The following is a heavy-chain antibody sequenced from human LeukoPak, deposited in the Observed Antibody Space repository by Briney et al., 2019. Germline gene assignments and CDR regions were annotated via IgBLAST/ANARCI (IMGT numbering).Heavy chain of an antibody. CDR2: IHSSGST. Sequence: SSETLSLTCTVSGGSISSGSYYWSWIRQPAGKGLEWIGRIHSSGSTNYNPSLKSRVTMSVDTSKNQFSLKVTSMTAADTAVYYCAREKVGYYYYMDVWGKGTTVTISS. CDR1: GGSISSGSYY. J-gene: IGHJ6*03. CDR3: AREKVGYYYYMDV. D-gene: IGHD2-2*01. V-gene: IGHV4-61*02.